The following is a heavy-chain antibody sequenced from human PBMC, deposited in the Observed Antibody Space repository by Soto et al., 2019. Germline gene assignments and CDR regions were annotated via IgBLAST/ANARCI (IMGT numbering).Heavy chain of an antibody. V-gene: IGHV1-18*01. CDR3: ARVCLAVACRCYYYGMDV. CDR1: GYTFTSYG. CDR2: ISAYNGNT. J-gene: IGHJ6*02. Sequence: ASVKVSCKASGYTFTSYGFSWVRQAPGQGLEWMGWISAYNGNTNYAQKLQGRVTMTTDTSTSTAYMELRSLRSDDTAVYYCARVCLAVACRCYYYGMDVWGQGTTVTVSS. D-gene: IGHD6-19*01.